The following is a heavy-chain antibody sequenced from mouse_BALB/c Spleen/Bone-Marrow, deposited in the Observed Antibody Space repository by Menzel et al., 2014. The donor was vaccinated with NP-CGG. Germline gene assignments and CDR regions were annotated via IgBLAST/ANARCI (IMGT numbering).Heavy chain of an antibody. D-gene: IGHD3-2*01. V-gene: IGHV1S56*01. CDR3: ARSGDSSGYGFAY. CDR2: IYPGDGIT. CDR1: GYTFXSYD. J-gene: IGHJ3*01. Sequence: QVQLQQSGPELVKPGTLVEISCKASGYTFXSYDISWVKQRPGQGLEWIGWIYPGDGITKYNEKFKGKATLTADKSSSTAYMQLSSLTSEDSAVYFCARSGDSSGYGFAYWGQGTLVTVSA.